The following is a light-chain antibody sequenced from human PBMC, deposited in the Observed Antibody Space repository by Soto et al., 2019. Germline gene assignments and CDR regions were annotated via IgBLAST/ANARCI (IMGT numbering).Light chain of an antibody. Sequence: EIVMTQSPAALSVSPGGRATRSCRASQSVDSNLAWYQQKPGQAPRLLIFGASTRATGIPARFSGSGSGTDFTLTISSLQSEDFGVYFCQQYDNWPLTFGGGTKVDI. CDR3: QQYDNWPLT. V-gene: IGKV3D-15*01. CDR1: QSVDSN. CDR2: GAS. J-gene: IGKJ4*01.